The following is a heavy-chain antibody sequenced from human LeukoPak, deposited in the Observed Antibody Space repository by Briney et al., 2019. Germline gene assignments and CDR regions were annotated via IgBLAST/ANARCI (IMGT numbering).Heavy chain of an antibody. J-gene: IGHJ4*02. Sequence: GGSLRLSCAASGFLVSSRYMSWVRQAPGKGLEWVSVIYSGGSTYYADSVKGRFTISRDNSKNTVYLQMNSLRAEDTAVYYCVRVDDYGDYPYYFDSWGQGTLVTVSS. CDR2: IYSGGST. CDR1: GFLVSSRY. V-gene: IGHV3-66*01. CDR3: VRVDDYGDYPYYFDS. D-gene: IGHD4-17*01.